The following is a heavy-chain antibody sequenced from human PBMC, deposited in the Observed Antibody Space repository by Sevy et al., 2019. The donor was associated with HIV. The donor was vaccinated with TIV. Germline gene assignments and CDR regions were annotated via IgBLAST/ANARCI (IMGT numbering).Heavy chain of an antibody. D-gene: IGHD5-18*01. CDR1: GFPVSSNY. V-gene: IGHV3-66*01. Sequence: GSLRLSCAASGFPVSSNYMSWVRQAPGKGLEWVSVMYSDGSTYHADSVKGRFTISRDNSKNTLYLQMNSLRVEDTAVYYCARGKSGYGYGLDYWGQGTLVTISS. CDR2: MYSDGST. J-gene: IGHJ4*02. CDR3: ARGKSGYGYGLDY.